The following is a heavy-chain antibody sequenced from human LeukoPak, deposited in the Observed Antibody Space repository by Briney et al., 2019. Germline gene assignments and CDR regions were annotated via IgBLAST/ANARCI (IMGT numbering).Heavy chain of an antibody. Sequence: GGSLRLSCAGSGFTFRSYAMDWVRQAPGKGLEWVSSINEDSRYTYYADSVKGRFTISRDNAKNSLYLQMNSLRVEDTAVYYCTRSGTRLGTVFDYWGQGTLVTVSS. J-gene: IGHJ4*02. D-gene: IGHD3-16*01. CDR1: GFTFRSYA. CDR3: TRSGTRLGTVFDY. CDR2: INEDSRYT. V-gene: IGHV3-21*01.